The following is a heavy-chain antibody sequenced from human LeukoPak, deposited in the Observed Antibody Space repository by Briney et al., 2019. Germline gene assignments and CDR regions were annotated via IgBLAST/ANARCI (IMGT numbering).Heavy chain of an antibody. Sequence: PGQSLKISCEGSGYSFTTYWTGWVRQMPGKGLEWMGIIYPGDSDTRYSPSFQGQVTISADKSISTAYLQWSSLKASDTAMYYCARSASGSSSPDGHFDYWGQGTLVTVSS. V-gene: IGHV5-51*03. D-gene: IGHD1-26*01. J-gene: IGHJ4*02. CDR2: IYPGDSDT. CDR1: GYSFTTYW. CDR3: ARSASGSSSPDGHFDY.